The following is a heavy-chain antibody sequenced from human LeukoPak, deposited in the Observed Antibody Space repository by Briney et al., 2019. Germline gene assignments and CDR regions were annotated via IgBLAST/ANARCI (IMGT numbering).Heavy chain of an antibody. CDR3: ARGLDCSSTSCYRFDY. V-gene: IGHV4-59*08. D-gene: IGHD2-2*02. CDR1: GGSITHYY. J-gene: IGHJ4*02. Sequence: SETLSLTCTVSGGSITHYYWPWIRQPPGKTLEWIGYSYYSGSTKYNPSLKSRVTISVDTSNNQFSLKLSSVTAADTAVYYCARGLDCSSTSCYRFDYWGQGTLVTVSS. CDR2: SYYSGST.